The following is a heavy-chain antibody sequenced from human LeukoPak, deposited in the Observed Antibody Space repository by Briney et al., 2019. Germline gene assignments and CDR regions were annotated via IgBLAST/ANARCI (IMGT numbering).Heavy chain of an antibody. CDR2: ISGDSTYI. V-gene: IGHV3-21*01. CDR1: GFTFSNYA. Sequence: GGSLRLSCAASGFTFSNYAMNWVRQAPGRGLEWVSSISGDSTYIYYADSVKGRFTISRDNAKNSLFLQMSSLRAEDTAVYYCVRAVFSSSYYWDYWGQGTLVTVSS. CDR3: VRAVFSSSYYWDY. J-gene: IGHJ4*02. D-gene: IGHD6-13*01.